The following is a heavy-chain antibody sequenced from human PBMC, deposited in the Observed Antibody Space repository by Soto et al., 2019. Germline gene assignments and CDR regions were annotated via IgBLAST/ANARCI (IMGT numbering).Heavy chain of an antibody. D-gene: IGHD3-3*01. Sequence: SVKVSCKASGGTFSSYAISWVRQAPGQGLEWMGGIIPIFGTANYAQKFQGRVTITADESTSTAYMELSSLRSEDTAVYYCASITIFGVTMDGSRRGMDVWGQGTTVTVSS. V-gene: IGHV1-69*13. J-gene: IGHJ6*02. CDR1: GGTFSSYA. CDR2: IIPIFGTA. CDR3: ASITIFGVTMDGSRRGMDV.